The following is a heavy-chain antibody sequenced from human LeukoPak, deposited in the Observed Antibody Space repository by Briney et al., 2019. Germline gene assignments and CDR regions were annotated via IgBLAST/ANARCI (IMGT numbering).Heavy chain of an antibody. D-gene: IGHD2-15*01. Sequence: GRSLRLSCAASGFTFSSYGMHWVRQAPGKGLEWVAVIWYDGSNKYYADSVKGRFTISRDNSKNTLYLQMNSLRAEDTAVYYCARVGRAAHAFDIWGQGTMVTVSS. V-gene: IGHV3-33*01. CDR2: IWYDGSNK. CDR1: GFTFSSYG. J-gene: IGHJ3*02. CDR3: ARVGRAAHAFDI.